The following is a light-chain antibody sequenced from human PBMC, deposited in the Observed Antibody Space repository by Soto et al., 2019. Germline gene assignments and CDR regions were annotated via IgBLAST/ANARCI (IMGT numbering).Light chain of an antibody. CDR3: QQYNTYSWT. CDR2: DAS. J-gene: IGKJ1*01. Sequence: DIPMTQSPSSLSASVGDRVTITCRASQSISSYLNWYQQKPGKAPKLLIYDASSLESGVPSRFSGGGSGTEFALTISSLQPDDFATYYCQQYNTYSWTFGQGTKVDIK. V-gene: IGKV1-5*01. CDR1: QSISSY.